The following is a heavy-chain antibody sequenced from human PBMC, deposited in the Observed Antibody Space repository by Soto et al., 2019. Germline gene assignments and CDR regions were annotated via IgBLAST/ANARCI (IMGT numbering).Heavy chain of an antibody. CDR3: AREYMRWFDP. Sequence: PSETLSLTCTVSDDSITKYYWSWIRQPPGQGLEWVGYMYHTGTSTYNPSLKSRVAMSMDTSKRQISLKLTSVTAADTAVYYRAREYMRWFDPWGQGTLVTVSS. V-gene: IGHV4-59*01. J-gene: IGHJ5*02. D-gene: IGHD1-20*01. CDR2: MYHTGTS. CDR1: DDSITKYY.